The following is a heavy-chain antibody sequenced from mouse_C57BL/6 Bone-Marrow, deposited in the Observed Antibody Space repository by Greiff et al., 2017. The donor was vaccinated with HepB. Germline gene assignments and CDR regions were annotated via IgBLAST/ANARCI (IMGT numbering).Heavy chain of an antibody. V-gene: IGHV1-50*01. Sequence: QVQLQQPGAELVKPGASVKLSCKASGYTFTSYWMQWVNQRPGQGLEWIGEIDPSDSYTNYNQKFKGKATLTVDTSSSTAYMQLSSLTSEDSAVYYCASPVAYWGQGTLVTVSA. CDR3: ASPVAY. CDR2: IDPSDSYT. J-gene: IGHJ3*01. CDR1: GYTFTSYW.